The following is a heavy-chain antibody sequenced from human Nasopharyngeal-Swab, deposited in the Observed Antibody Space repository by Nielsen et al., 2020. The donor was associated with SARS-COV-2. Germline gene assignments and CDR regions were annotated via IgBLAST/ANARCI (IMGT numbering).Heavy chain of an antibody. D-gene: IGHD1/OR15-1a*01. V-gene: IGHV1-2*06. CDR3: ARDLSNTGDALDI. CDR2: NNPNSGGT. J-gene: IGHJ3*02. CDR1: GYTFTGNF. Sequence: ASVKVSCKASGYTFTGNFMPWVRQAPGQGLEWMGRNNPNSGGTKFAQKFQGRVTLTRDTSISTAYMELSRLRSDDTAVYYCARDLSNTGDALDIWGQGTLVTVSS.